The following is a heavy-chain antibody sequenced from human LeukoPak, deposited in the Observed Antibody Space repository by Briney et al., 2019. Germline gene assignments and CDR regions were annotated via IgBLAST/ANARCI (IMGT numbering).Heavy chain of an antibody. CDR2: IYTSGST. CDR3: ARHGTYYDFWSGYSKLTGYFDY. Sequence: SETLSLTCTVSGGSISSYYWSWIRQPAGKGLEWIGRIYTSGSTNYNPSLKSRVTMSVDTSKSQFSLKLSSVTAADTAVYYCARHGTYYDFWSGYSKLTGYFDYWGQGTLVTVSS. CDR1: GGSISSYY. V-gene: IGHV4-4*07. D-gene: IGHD3-3*01. J-gene: IGHJ4*02.